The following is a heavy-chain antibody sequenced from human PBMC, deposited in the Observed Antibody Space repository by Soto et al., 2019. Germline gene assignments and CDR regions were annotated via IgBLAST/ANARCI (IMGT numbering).Heavy chain of an antibody. Sequence: EVQLLESGGGLVQPGGSPRLSCAASGFTFSSYAMGWVRQAPGKGLEWVSAISGSGGSTYYADSVKGRFTISRDNSKNTLYLQMNSLRAEDTAVYYCAKAGYCSSATCATRYYYMDVWGKGTTVTVSS. D-gene: IGHD2-2*01. V-gene: IGHV3-23*01. J-gene: IGHJ6*03. CDR2: ISGSGGST. CDR3: AKAGYCSSATCATRYYYMDV. CDR1: GFTFSSYA.